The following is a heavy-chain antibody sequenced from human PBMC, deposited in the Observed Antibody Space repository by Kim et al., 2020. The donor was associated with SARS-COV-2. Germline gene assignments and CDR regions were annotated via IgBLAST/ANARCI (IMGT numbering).Heavy chain of an antibody. CDR3: ARGNTETIDY. J-gene: IGHJ4*02. CDR1: GYTFTSHY. Sequence: ASVKVSCKTSGYTFTSHYLHWVRQAPVQGLEWMGRINPNTGVTNYAQKFQGRVTMTRDTSITTAYMELSRLRSDDTVVYYCARGNTETIDYWGQGTLVTVSS. CDR2: INPNTGVT. V-gene: IGHV1-2*05.